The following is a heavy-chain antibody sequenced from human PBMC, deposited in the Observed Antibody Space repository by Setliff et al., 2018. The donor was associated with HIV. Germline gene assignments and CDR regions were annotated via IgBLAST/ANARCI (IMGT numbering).Heavy chain of an antibody. CDR2: INAGNGNT. CDR3: ARDFPSPDYSSSWAHLYYHYGMDV. Sequence: ASVKVSCKASGGTFSRFAISWVRQAPGQRLEWMGWINAGNGNTKYSQKFQGRVTITRDTSASTAYMEVSSLRSEDTAVYYCARDFPSPDYSSSWAHLYYHYGMDVWGQGTTVTVSS. D-gene: IGHD6-13*01. J-gene: IGHJ6*02. V-gene: IGHV1-3*01. CDR1: GGTFSRFA.